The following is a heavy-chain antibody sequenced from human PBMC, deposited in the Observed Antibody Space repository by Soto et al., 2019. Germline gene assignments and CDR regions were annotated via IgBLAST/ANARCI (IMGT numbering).Heavy chain of an antibody. Sequence: ASVKVSCKVSGYTLTELSMHWVRQAPGKGLEWMGGFDPEDGETIYAQKFQGRVTMTEDTSTDTAYMELSSLRSEDTAVYYCATRWEVWTRQQGAFDIWGQGTMVTVSS. CDR1: GYTLTELS. J-gene: IGHJ3*02. D-gene: IGHD1-26*01. CDR2: FDPEDGET. V-gene: IGHV1-24*01. CDR3: ATRWEVWTRQQGAFDI.